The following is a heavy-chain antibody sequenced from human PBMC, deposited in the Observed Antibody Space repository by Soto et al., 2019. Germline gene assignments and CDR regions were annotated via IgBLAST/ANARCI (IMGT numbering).Heavy chain of an antibody. Sequence: QVQQQESGPGLVKPSETLSLTCTVSGGSISSYYWSWIRQPPGKGLEWIGYIYYSGSTNYNPSLKSRVTISVDTSKNQFSLKLSSVTAADTAVYYCARLEFNSGAINAWGQGTLVTVSS. CDR3: ARLEFNSGAINA. V-gene: IGHV4-59*01. D-gene: IGHD3-10*01. J-gene: IGHJ5*02. CDR2: IYYSGST. CDR1: GGSISSYY.